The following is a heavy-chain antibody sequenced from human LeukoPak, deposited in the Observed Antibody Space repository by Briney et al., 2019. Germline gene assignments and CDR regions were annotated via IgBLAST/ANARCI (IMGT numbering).Heavy chain of an antibody. CDR3: ARDLAGPPQEAFDI. CDR2: IKRDGSER. CDR1: GFTFSSYW. Sequence: GGSLRLSCAASGFTFSSYWMNWFRKAPGKGLEWGANIKRDGSERYYVDSVKGRFTISRDNTKKSLYLQMNTLRAEDTAVYYCARDLAGPPQEAFDIWGQGTMVTASS. J-gene: IGHJ3*02. V-gene: IGHV3-7*01.